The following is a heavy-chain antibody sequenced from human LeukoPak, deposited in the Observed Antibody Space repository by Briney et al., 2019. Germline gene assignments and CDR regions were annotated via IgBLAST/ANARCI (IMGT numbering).Heavy chain of an antibody. Sequence: ASVKVSCKASGYTFTGYYMHWVRQAPGQGLEWMGWINPNSGGTNYAQKFQGRVTMTRDTSISTAYMELSRLRSDDTAVYYCARVPVAATYFDYWGQGTLVTVSS. D-gene: IGHD2-15*01. CDR2: INPNSGGT. J-gene: IGHJ4*02. CDR3: ARVPVAATYFDY. V-gene: IGHV1-2*02. CDR1: GYTFTGYY.